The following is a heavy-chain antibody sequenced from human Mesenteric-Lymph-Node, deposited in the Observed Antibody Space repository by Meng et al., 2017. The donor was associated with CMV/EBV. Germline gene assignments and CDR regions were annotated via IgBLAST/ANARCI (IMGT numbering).Heavy chain of an antibody. CDR3: ARGNTMVRGVFDY. D-gene: IGHD3-10*01. V-gene: IGHV4-31*02. J-gene: IGHJ4*02. Sequence: VSGGSITSGGYYWSWIRQYPGKGLEWIGYIYHSGSAYYNPSLRSRITISLDTSRNQFSLNLNSVTAADTAVYYCARGNTMVRGVFDYWGQGTLVTVSS. CDR2: IYHSGSA. CDR1: GGSITSGGYY.